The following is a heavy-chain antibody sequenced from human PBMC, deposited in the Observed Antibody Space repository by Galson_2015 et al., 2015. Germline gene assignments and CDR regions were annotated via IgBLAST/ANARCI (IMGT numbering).Heavy chain of an antibody. CDR2: MNPNRGNT. CDR3: ARGSSRGGYDFDY. CDR1: GYTFTSYD. V-gene: IGHV1-8*01. J-gene: IGHJ4*02. D-gene: IGHD6-19*01. Sequence: SVKVSCKASGYTFTSYDINWVRQAAGQGLEWMGWMNPNRGNTGYAQRFQGRVTMTRNTSISTAYMELSSLRSEDTAVYYCARGSSRGGYDFDYWGQGTLVPVSS.